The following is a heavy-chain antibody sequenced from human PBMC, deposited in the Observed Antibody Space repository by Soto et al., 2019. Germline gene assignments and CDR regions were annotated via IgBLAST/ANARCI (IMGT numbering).Heavy chain of an antibody. D-gene: IGHD6-19*01. Sequence: QVQLQESGPGLVKPSETLSLTCAVSGYSISSGYYWGWLRQPRGKGLEYIGSIYNSGGTFYNPSLKSRVTISIDASKKQFSLKLRSVSAADTAVYYCAATGSYTSGLDFWGQGTLVTVSS. V-gene: IGHV4-38-2*01. J-gene: IGHJ4*02. CDR2: IYNSGGT. CDR1: GYSISSGYY. CDR3: AATGSYTSGLDF.